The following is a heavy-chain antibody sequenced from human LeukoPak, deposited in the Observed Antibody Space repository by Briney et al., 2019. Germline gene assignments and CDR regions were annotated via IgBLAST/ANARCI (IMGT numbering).Heavy chain of an antibody. Sequence: GGSLRLSCAASGFTFSDHYMEWVRQAPGKGLEWVGRIRKKVNSYTTEYAASVKGRFTISRDDSNNSPYLQMSSLKTEDTAVYYCARVTSAGYLDPWGQGTLVTVSS. CDR1: GFTFSDHY. D-gene: IGHD2-15*01. V-gene: IGHV3-72*01. CDR2: IRKKVNSYTT. CDR3: ARVTSAGYLDP. J-gene: IGHJ5*02.